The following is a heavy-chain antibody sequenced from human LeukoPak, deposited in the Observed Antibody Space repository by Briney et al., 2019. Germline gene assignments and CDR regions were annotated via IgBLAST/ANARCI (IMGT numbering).Heavy chain of an antibody. CDR2: IYYSGST. J-gene: IGHJ4*02. CDR3: ARVTPYDSSGYPDY. CDR1: GGSFSGYY. D-gene: IGHD3-22*01. Sequence: SETLSLTCAVYGGSFSGYYWSWIRQHPGKGLEWIGYIYYSGSTYYNPSLKSRVTISVDTSKNQFSLKLSSVTAADTAVYYCARVTPYDSSGYPDYWGQGTLVTVSS. V-gene: IGHV4-31*11.